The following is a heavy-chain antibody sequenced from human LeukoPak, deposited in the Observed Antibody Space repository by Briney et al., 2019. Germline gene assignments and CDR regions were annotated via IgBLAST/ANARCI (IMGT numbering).Heavy chain of an antibody. V-gene: IGHV3-48*03. CDR3: ARSIAAAVYFDY. D-gene: IGHD6-13*01. Sequence: GGSLRLSCAASGFTFSSFDMNWVRQAPGKGLEWVSYISSSGRSIYYADSVKGRFTISRDNAKNSLYLQMNSLRAEDTAVYYCARSIAAAVYFDYWGQGTLVTVSS. J-gene: IGHJ4*02. CDR1: GFTFSSFD. CDR2: ISSSGRSI.